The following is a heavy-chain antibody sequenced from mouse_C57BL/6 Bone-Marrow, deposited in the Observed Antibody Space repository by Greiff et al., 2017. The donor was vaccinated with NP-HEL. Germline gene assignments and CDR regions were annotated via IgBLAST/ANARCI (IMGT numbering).Heavy chain of an antibody. J-gene: IGHJ4*01. V-gene: IGHV14-1*01. Sequence: EVQLHQSGAELVRPGASVKLSCTASGFNIKDYYMHWVKQRPEQGLEWIGRIDPEDGDTEYAPKFQGKATMTADTSSNTAYLQLSSLTSEDTAVYYCTTLYGNYPYYAMDYWGQGTSVTVSS. CDR3: TTLYGNYPYYAMDY. CDR2: IDPEDGDT. CDR1: GFNIKDYY. D-gene: IGHD2-1*01.